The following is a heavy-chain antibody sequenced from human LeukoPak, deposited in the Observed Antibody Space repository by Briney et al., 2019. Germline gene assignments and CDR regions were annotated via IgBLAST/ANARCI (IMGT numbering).Heavy chain of an antibody. CDR2: IDPKSGDT. D-gene: IGHD2-15*01. CDR1: GYTFTDYY. V-gene: IGHV1-2*02. Sequence: ASVKVSCTASGYTFTDYYIHLVRQAPGQGLEWMGWIDPKSGDTNSAQKFQGRVTMTRDTSIGTAYMELSRLRSDDTAVYYCARVPECSGGVCYGMDVWGHGTAVTVSS. J-gene: IGHJ6*02. CDR3: ARVPECSGGVCYGMDV.